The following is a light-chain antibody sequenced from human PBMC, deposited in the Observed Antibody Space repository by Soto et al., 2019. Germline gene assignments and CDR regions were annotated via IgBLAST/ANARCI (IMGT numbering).Light chain of an antibody. CDR3: QQYNNWPRT. CDR2: GAS. V-gene: IGKV3-15*01. J-gene: IGKJ1*01. Sequence: EIVMTQSPATLSVSPGERATLSCRASQSVNSNLAWYQQKPGQAPRLLIYGASTRATGIPGRFSGRGSGTEFTLTISSLQSEDFAVYYCQQYNNWPRTFGQGTKVDIK. CDR1: QSVNSN.